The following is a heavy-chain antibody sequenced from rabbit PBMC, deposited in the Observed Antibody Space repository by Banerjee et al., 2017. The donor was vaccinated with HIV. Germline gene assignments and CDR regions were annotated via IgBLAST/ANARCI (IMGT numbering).Heavy chain of an antibody. CDR1: GFSFSSGYD. D-gene: IGHD1-1*01. CDR3: ARDLHSPYFFDL. CDR2: IYAGSGNT. Sequence: QSLEESGGDLVKPGASLTLTCTASGFSFSSGYDMCWVRQAPGKGLEWIGYIYAGSGNTWYANWVNGRFTISKTSSTTVTLQLNSLTAADTATYFCARDLHSPYFFDLWGPGTLVTVS. J-gene: IGHJ4*01. V-gene: IGHV1S40*01.